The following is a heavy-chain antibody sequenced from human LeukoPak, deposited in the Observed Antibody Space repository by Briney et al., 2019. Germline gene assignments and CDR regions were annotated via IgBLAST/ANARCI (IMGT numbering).Heavy chain of an antibody. Sequence: GASVKVSCKVSGYTLTELSMHWVRQAPGKGLEWMGGFDPEDGETIYAQKFQGRVTMTEDTSTDTAYMELSSPRSEDTAVYYCATGGPYGSGSSWAFDIWGQGTMVTVSS. D-gene: IGHD3-10*01. V-gene: IGHV1-24*01. CDR3: ATGGPYGSGSSWAFDI. CDR1: GYTLTELS. CDR2: FDPEDGET. J-gene: IGHJ3*02.